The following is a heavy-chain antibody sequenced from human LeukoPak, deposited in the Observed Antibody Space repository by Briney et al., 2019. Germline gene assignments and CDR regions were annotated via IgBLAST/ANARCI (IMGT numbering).Heavy chain of an antibody. V-gene: IGHV3-23*01. J-gene: IGHJ4*02. Sequence: GGSLRLSCAASGFTFSSYAMSWVCQAPGKGLEWVSSISPSGDRTSNADSVEGRFTISRDNTRNTLYLQMNSLRDEDTGVYYCAIMHGYYDGSGFWVQWGQGTLVTVSS. CDR3: AIMHGYYDGSGFWVQ. CDR2: ISPSGDRT. D-gene: IGHD3-22*01. CDR1: GFTFSSYA.